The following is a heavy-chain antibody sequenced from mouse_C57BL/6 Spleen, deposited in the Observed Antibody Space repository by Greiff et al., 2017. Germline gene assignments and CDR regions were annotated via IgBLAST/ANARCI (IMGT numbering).Heavy chain of an antibody. CDR3: ARGGGNSDAMDY. D-gene: IGHD2-1*01. Sequence: VQLQQSGAELVRPGTSVKVSCKASGYAFTNYLIEWVKQRPGQGLEWIGVINPGSGGTNYNEKFKGKATLTADKSSSTAYMQLSSLTSEDSAVYFCARGGGNSDAMDYWGQGTSVTVSS. V-gene: IGHV1-54*01. CDR2: INPGSGGT. J-gene: IGHJ4*01. CDR1: GYAFTNYL.